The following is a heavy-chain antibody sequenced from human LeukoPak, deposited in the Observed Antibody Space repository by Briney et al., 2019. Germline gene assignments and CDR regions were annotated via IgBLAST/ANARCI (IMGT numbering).Heavy chain of an antibody. CDR3: ARHLAAARYYYGMDV. J-gene: IGHJ6*02. V-gene: IGHV5-51*01. Sequence: PGDSLKISCKGSGYSFTSYWIGWVRQMPGKGLEWMGIIYPGDSDTRYSPSFQGQVTISADKSISTAYLQWSSLKASDTAMYYCARHLAAARYYYGMDVWGQGTTVTFSS. CDR1: GYSFTSYW. D-gene: IGHD6-13*01. CDR2: IYPGDSDT.